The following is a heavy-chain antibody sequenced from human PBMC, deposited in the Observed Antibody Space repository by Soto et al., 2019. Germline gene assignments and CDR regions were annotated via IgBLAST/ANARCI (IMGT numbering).Heavy chain of an antibody. Sequence: QVHLQQWGAGLVKPSGTLSLTCGVSGVSLRGYLWSWVRQPIGKGLEYIGEIRYSGETAYSPSLKSRLTISVDTSKSQFSLTLSSVTAADTAVYYCARRPDGLDFWGQGTPVIVSS. V-gene: IGHV4-34*02. J-gene: IGHJ4*02. CDR1: GVSLRGYL. CDR3: ARRPDGLDF. CDR2: IRYSGET. D-gene: IGHD3-9*01.